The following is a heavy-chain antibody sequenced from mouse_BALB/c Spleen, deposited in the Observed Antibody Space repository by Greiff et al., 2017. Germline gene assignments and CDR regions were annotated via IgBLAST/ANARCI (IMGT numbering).Heavy chain of an antibody. CDR2: IWSGGST. D-gene: IGHD1-1*01. J-gene: IGHJ3*01. CDR1: GFSLTSYG. CDR3: ARSTHYYGSSPFAY. V-gene: IGHV2-2*02. Sequence: QVQLQQSGPGLVQPSQSLSITCTVSGFSLTSYGVHWVRQSPGKGLEWLGVIWSGGSTDYNAAFISRLSISKDNSKSQVFFKMNSLQANDTAIYYCARSTHYYGSSPFAYWGQGTLVTVSA.